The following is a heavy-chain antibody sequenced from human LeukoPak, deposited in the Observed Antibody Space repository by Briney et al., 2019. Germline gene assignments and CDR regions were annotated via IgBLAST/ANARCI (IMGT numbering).Heavy chain of an antibody. Sequence: AGGSLRLSCAASGFTFSSYWMHWVRQAPGKGLVWVSRINSDGSITTYADSVRGRFTISRDNAKSTLYLQMNSLRAEDTAVYYCASSTQISKYADYWGQGALVTVSS. CDR1: GFTFSSYW. CDR2: INSDGSIT. V-gene: IGHV3-74*01. CDR3: ASSTQISKYADY. J-gene: IGHJ4*02. D-gene: IGHD2-2*01.